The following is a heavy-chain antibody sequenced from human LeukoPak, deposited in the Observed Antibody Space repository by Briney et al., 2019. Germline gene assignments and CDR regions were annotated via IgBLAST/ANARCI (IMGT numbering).Heavy chain of an antibody. D-gene: IGHD5-24*01. CDR2: IKEDGSET. CDR3: ARETPRRGETRDGYR. Sequence: GGSLRLSCAASGFIFKKYWMNWVRQVPGKGLECLANIKEDGSETYYADSVKGRFTISRDNPKNLLFLQISSLRVEDTAVYYCARETPRRGETRDGYRWGQGTVVTVSS. V-gene: IGHV3-7*01. CDR1: GFIFKKYW. J-gene: IGHJ4*02.